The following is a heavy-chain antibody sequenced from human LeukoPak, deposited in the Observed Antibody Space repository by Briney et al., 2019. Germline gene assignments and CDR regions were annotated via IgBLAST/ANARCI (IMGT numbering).Heavy chain of an antibody. CDR1: DGSFSGYY. J-gene: IGHJ4*02. Sequence: SETLSLTCAVYDGSFSGYYWSWIRQPPGKGLEWIGEINHSGSTNYNPSLKSRVTISVDTSKNQFSLKLSSVTAADTAVYYCARGRLLRRSYYYGSGPPNFDYWGQGTLVTVSS. D-gene: IGHD3-10*01. CDR3: ARGRLLRRSYYYGSGPPNFDY. V-gene: IGHV4-34*01. CDR2: INHSGST.